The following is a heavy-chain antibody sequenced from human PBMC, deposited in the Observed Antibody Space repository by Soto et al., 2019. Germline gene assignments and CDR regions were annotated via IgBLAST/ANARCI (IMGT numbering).Heavy chain of an antibody. CDR2: IHYTGNT. CDR3: ARTQRSGLGDN. J-gene: IGHJ4*02. D-gene: IGHD3-10*01. Sequence: QVQLQESGPGLVKPSETLSLTCSVSGGSISSYYWSWIRQPPGKGLEWIGHIHYTGNTYYNPSLRSRVSISVDTSKNQFSLNLSSATAADTAVYYCARTQRSGLGDNWGQGTLVTVSS. V-gene: IGHV4-59*01. CDR1: GGSISSYY.